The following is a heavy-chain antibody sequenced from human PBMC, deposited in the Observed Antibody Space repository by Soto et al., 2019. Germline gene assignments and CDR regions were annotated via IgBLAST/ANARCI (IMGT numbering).Heavy chain of an antibody. CDR2: INPDSGAT. CDR3: ARGDYGTGGYPFPSFDY. CDR1: GYSFTGYY. D-gene: IGHD2-8*02. V-gene: IGHV1-2*02. J-gene: IGHJ4*02. Sequence: HEHLVQSGAEVKRPGASLKVSCKASGYSFTGYYIHWVRQAPGQGLEWMGWINPDSGATNYAQHFQGRVTLTSDTSISTASMDLTSLTSDDPAVDYCARGDYGTGGYPFPSFDYWGQGTLVIVSS.